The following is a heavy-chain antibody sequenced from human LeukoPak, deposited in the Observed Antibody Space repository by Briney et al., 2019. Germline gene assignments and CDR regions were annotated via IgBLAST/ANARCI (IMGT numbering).Heavy chain of an antibody. J-gene: IGHJ5*02. CDR3: AKDWELGS. CDR1: GASINSYY. Sequence: PSETLSLTCSVSGASINSYYWNWIRQPSGKGLEWIGNTYYSGSTNYNPSLSSRVTISLDTSKNQFSLKMTSVTAADTAVYYCAKDWELGSWGQGTLVTISS. D-gene: IGHD1-26*01. V-gene: IGHV4-59*01. CDR2: TYYSGST.